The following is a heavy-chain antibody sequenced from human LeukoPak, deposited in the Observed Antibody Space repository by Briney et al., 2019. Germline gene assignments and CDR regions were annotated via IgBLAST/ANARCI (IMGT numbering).Heavy chain of an antibody. D-gene: IGHD5-18*01. Sequence: GGSLRLSCEASGFTFGSHAMYWVRQAPGKGLEWVAGIFGSGSSPHYADPVKGRFTISRDNSRNTVYLQINSLRAEDTAVYYCGKTTVGYSSGQKPAWPVDYWGQGTLVTVSS. CDR1: GFTFGSHA. CDR3: GKTTVGYSSGQKPAWPVDY. J-gene: IGHJ4*02. V-gene: IGHV3-23*01. CDR2: IFGSGSSP.